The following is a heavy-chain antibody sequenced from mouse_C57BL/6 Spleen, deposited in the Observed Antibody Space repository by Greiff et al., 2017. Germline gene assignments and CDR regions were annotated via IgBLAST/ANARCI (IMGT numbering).Heavy chain of an antibody. J-gene: IGHJ4*01. CDR2: IYPGSGST. Sequence: QVQLQQPGAELVKPGASVKMSCKASGYTFTSYWITWVKQRPGQGLEWIGDIYPGSGSTNYNEKFKSKATLTVDTSSSTAYMQLSSLTSEDSAVYYCASGGYYGSSYIAMDYWGQGTSVTVSS. CDR1: GYTFTSYW. V-gene: IGHV1-55*01. CDR3: ASGGYYGSSYIAMDY. D-gene: IGHD1-1*01.